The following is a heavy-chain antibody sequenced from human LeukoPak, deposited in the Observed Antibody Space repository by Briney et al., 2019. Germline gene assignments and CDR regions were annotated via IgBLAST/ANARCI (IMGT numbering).Heavy chain of an antibody. CDR2: ISGSGGST. CDR3: AKCRGWDSSGWPIDY. D-gene: IGHD6-19*01. Sequence: GGSLRLSCAASGFTFSSHGMSWVRQAPGKGPEWFSIISGSGGSTHYADSVKGRFIISRDNSKNTLYLQMNSLRAEDTAVYYFAKCRGWDSSGWPIDYWGQGTLVTVSS. J-gene: IGHJ4*02. V-gene: IGHV3-23*01. CDR1: GFTFSSHG.